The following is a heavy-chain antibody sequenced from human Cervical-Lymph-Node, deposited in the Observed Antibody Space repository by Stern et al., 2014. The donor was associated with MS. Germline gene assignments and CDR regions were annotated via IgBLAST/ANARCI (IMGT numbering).Heavy chain of an antibody. CDR1: GYTFTDYY. J-gene: IGHJ4*02. CDR3: ARDSTIWSVDY. V-gene: IGHV1-2*06. Sequence: QVQLVQSGPEVKKPGASVKVSCKASGYTFTDYYMHWVRQAPGQGLEWIGRINPNSGGTNSAQKFQGSVTMTRDTSISTAYMELSGLKSDDTAVYYCARDSTIWSVDYWGQGTLVTVSS. D-gene: IGHD6-13*01. CDR2: INPNSGGT.